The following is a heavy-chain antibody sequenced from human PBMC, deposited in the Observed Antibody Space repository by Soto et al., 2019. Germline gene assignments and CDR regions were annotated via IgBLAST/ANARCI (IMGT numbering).Heavy chain of an antibody. CDR2: IWYDGSNK. CDR1: GFTFSSYG. J-gene: IGHJ4*02. Sequence: LRLSCAASGFTFSSYGMHWVRQAPGKGLEWVAVIWYDGSNKYYADSVKGRFTISRDNSKNTLYLQMNSLRAEDTAVYYCARDQQWLVRFYFDFWGQGTLVTVSS. V-gene: IGHV3-33*01. CDR3: ARDQQWLVRFYFDF. D-gene: IGHD6-19*01.